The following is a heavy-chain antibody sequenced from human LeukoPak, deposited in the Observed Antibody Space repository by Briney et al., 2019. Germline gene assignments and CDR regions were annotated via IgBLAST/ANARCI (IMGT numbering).Heavy chain of an antibody. D-gene: IGHD6-6*01. J-gene: IGHJ6*03. CDR3: ARVEYSSSNYYYYMDV. V-gene: IGHV4-4*07. Sequence: SETLSLTCTVSGGSISSYYWSWVRQPAGKGLEWIGRIYTSGNTNYNPSLKSRVTMSVDTSKNQFSLKLSSVTAADTAVYYCARVEYSSSNYYYYMDVWGKGTTVTVSS. CDR2: IYTSGNT. CDR1: GGSISSYY.